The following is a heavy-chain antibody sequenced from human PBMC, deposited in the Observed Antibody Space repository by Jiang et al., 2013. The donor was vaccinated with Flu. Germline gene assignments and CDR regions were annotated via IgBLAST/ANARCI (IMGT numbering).Heavy chain of an antibody. D-gene: IGHD5-24*01. V-gene: IGHV1-46*01. CDR3: ATQVGMATIYY. Sequence: VQLVESGAEVKKPGASVKVSCKASGYTFTSHSVHWVRQAPGQGLEWMGIINPSGGSASYAHHFQGRVTMTSDTSTSTVYMELSSLRSEDTAVYSCATQVGMATIYYWGQGTLVTVSS. J-gene: IGHJ4*02. CDR1: GYTFTSHS. CDR2: INPSGGSA.